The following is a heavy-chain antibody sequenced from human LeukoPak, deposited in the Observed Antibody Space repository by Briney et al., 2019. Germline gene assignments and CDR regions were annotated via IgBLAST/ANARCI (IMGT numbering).Heavy chain of an antibody. J-gene: IGHJ4*02. CDR2: IYSSGTT. CDR3: ARGRGYYDSSGYYYRADTTEPERYYFDY. V-gene: IGHV4-59*11. Sequence: SETLSLTCTVSGGSISGRYWSWIRQPPGKGLEWIGYIYSSGTTNYNSSLKSRVTMSLDMSKNQFSLKLSSVTAADTAVYYCARGRGYYDSSGYYYRADTTEPERYYFDYWGQGTLVTVSS. CDR1: GGSISGRY. D-gene: IGHD3-22*01.